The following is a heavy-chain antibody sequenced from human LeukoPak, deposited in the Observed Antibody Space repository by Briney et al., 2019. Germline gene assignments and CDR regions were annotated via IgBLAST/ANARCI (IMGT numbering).Heavy chain of an antibody. V-gene: IGHV3-7*03. CDR2: IKQDGSEK. D-gene: IGHD4-17*01. J-gene: IGHJ6*03. Sequence: LPGGSLRLSCAASGFTFSSYWMSWVRQAPGKGLEWVANIKQDGSEKYYVDSVKGRFTISRDNAKNSLYLQMNSLRAEDTAVYYCAKWNYGDYRWGYMDVWGKGTTVTISS. CDR3: AKWNYGDYRWGYMDV. CDR1: GFTFSSYW.